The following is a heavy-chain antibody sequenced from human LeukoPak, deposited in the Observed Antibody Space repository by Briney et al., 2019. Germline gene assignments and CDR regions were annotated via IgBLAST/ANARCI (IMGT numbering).Heavy chain of an antibody. CDR3: ASDLGYCSGGSCYI. Sequence: SVKVSCKASGYTFTSYDISWVRQAPGQGLEWMGRIIPIFGTANYAQKFQGRVTITTDESTSTAYMELSSLRSEDTAVYYCASDLGYCSGGSCYIWGQGTLVTVSS. V-gene: IGHV1-69*05. J-gene: IGHJ4*02. D-gene: IGHD2-15*01. CDR2: IIPIFGTA. CDR1: GYTFTSYD.